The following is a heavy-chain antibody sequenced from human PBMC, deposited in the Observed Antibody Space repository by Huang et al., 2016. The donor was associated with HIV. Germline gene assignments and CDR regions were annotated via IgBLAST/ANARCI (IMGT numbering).Heavy chain of an antibody. V-gene: IGHV5-51*01. Sequence: EVLLVQSGAELKEPGESLKISCKASGYGFSSYWIGWVRQKPGQGLEWMGIIEPRDSETTYSPSFDGQVTISADKSTRTAYLQWESLKAPDTAIYFCARQVDGFRSHFDFWGQGTLVSVSS. D-gene: IGHD5-18*01. J-gene: IGHJ4*02. CDR3: ARQVDGFRSHFDF. CDR2: IEPRDSET. CDR1: GYGFSSYW.